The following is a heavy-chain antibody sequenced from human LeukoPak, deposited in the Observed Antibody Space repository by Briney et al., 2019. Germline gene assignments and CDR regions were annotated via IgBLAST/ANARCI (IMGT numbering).Heavy chain of an antibody. Sequence: GGSLRLSCAASGFTFSSYAMTWVRQAPGKGLEWVSTITGSGGYTYYADSVKCRFTISRDNSKNTLFLRMNSLRAEDTAVYFCAKQSLYDSSGHFHYWGQGTLVTVSS. CDR3: AKQSLYDSSGHFHY. CDR2: ITGSGGYT. CDR1: GFTFSSYA. J-gene: IGHJ4*02. V-gene: IGHV3-23*01. D-gene: IGHD3-22*01.